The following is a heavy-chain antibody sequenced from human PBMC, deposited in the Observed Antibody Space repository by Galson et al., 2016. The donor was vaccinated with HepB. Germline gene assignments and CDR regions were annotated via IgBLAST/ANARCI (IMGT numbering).Heavy chain of an antibody. D-gene: IGHD3-10*01. CDR1: GFTFSSYG. J-gene: IGHJ6*03. V-gene: IGHV3-33*01. Sequence: SLRLSCATSGFTFSSYGMHWVRQAPGKGLEWVAAIWYDGSNKYYADSVKGRFTISRDNSRKTLYLQMDSLRAEDTPMYYCASEFSYSRSVNSNPYYNYYYMDVWGEGTTVTVSS. CDR2: IWYDGSNK. CDR3: ASEFSYSRSVNSNPYYNYYYMDV.